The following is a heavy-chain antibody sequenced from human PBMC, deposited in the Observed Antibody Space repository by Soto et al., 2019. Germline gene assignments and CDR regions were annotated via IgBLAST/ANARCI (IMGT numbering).Heavy chain of an antibody. CDR3: AKDPRADRTNMGYYFDY. D-gene: IGHD3-22*01. Sequence: EVQLLESGGGLVQPGGSLRLSCAASGFTFSRHSMSWVRQAPGKGLEWVSTLSAFDNTYYADSVKGRFIISRDISKNTLSLQMNSLRVDDTAGYYCAKDPRADRTNMGYYFDYWGQGSLVTVSS. J-gene: IGHJ4*02. CDR2: LSAFDNT. CDR1: GFTFSRHS. V-gene: IGHV3-23*01.